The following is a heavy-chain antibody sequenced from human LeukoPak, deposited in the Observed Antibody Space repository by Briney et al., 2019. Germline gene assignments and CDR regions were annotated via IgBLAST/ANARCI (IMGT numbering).Heavy chain of an antibody. CDR1: GGSISSSSYY. D-gene: IGHD3-9*01. Sequence: SETLSLTCTVSGGSISSSSYYWGWIRQPPEKGLEWIGSIYYSGSTYYNPSLKSRVTISVDTSKNQFSLKLSSVTAADTAVYYCASRVYYDILTGYFARGASRSNWFDPWGQGTLVTVSS. J-gene: IGHJ5*02. CDR3: ASRVYYDILTGYFARGASRSNWFDP. V-gene: IGHV4-39*01. CDR2: IYYSGST.